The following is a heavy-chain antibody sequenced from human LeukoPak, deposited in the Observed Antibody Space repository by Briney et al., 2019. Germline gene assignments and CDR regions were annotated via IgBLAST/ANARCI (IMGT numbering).Heavy chain of an antibody. CDR3: ARVWEQWLEPGGGYYFDY. J-gene: IGHJ4*02. V-gene: IGHV3-7*01. Sequence: GGSLRLSCAASGFTFSSYAMSWVRQAPGKGLEWVANIKQDGSEKYYVDPVKGRFTISRDNAKNSLYLQMNSLRAEDTAAYYCARVWEQWLEPGGGYYFDYWGQGTLVTVSS. CDR1: GFTFSSYA. D-gene: IGHD6-19*01. CDR2: IKQDGSEK.